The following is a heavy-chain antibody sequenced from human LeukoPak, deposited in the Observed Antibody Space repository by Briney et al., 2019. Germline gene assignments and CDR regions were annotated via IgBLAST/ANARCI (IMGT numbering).Heavy chain of an antibody. J-gene: IGHJ4*02. Sequence: GGSLRLSCAASGFTFSSYAMHWVRQAPGKGLEYVSTISSNGGSTYYADSVKGRFTISRDNSKNTLYLQMSSLRAEDTAVYYCVKDGNYYDSSGYNFDYWGQGTLVTVSS. CDR2: ISSNGGST. D-gene: IGHD3-22*01. V-gene: IGHV3-64D*09. CDR1: GFTFSSYA. CDR3: VKDGNYYDSSGYNFDY.